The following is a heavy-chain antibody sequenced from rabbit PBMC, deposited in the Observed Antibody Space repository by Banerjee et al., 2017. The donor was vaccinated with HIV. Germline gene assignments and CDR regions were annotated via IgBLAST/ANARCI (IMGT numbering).Heavy chain of an antibody. J-gene: IGHJ4*01. V-gene: IGHV1S45*01. Sequence: QEQLEESGGGLVKPEGSLTLTCKASGFSFSDRDVMCWVRQAPGKGLEWIACINTATGKPVYATWAKGRFTISKTSSTTVTLQMTSLTAADTATYFCARETSSGWGIVSFYFSLWGPGTLVTVS. D-gene: IGHD4-1*01. CDR1: GFSFSDRDV. CDR3: ARETSSGWGIVSFYFSL. CDR2: INTATGKP.